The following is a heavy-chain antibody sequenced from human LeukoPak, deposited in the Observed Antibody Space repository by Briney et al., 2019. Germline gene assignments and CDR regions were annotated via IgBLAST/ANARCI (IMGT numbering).Heavy chain of an antibody. CDR1: GFTFSTYW. D-gene: IGHD4-23*01. V-gene: IGHV3-74*01. CDR2: INTDGSTT. Sequence: GGSLRLSCAASGFTFSTYWMHWVCQAPGKGLVWVSHINTDGSTTNYADSVKGRFTISRDNAKNSLYLQMNSLTIEDTGLYYCVKDVRPRWVAEEQYGLDVWGQGTTVTVSS. J-gene: IGHJ6*02. CDR3: VKDVRPRWVAEEQYGLDV.